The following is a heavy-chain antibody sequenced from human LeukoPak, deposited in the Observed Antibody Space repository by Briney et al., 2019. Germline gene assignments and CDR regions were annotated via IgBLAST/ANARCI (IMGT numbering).Heavy chain of an antibody. CDR3: ADYRQPQGLDY. CDR2: IDASGSDT. V-gene: IGHV3-23*01. J-gene: IGHJ4*02. CDR1: EFHLSVFA. Sequence: GGSLSLLCEVWEFHLSVFAVAWVRHASGQGRKWVSAIDASGSDTYYTDSVKGRFTISRDNSKTTVYLQMNSLRAEDTAVYYCADYRQPQGLDYWGQGTLVTVSS. D-gene: IGHD4-11*01.